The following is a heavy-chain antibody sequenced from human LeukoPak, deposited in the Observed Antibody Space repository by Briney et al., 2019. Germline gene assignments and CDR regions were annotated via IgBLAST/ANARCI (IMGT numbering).Heavy chain of an antibody. CDR1: GGSISSSSYY. V-gene: IGHV4-39*01. J-gene: IGHJ4*02. CDR2: IYYSGST. D-gene: IGHD5-12*01. CDR3: ASRSGYDYSLDY. Sequence: SETLSLTCTVSGGSISSSSYYWGWIRQPPGKGLEWIGSIYYSGSTYYNPSLKSRVTISVDTSKNQLSLKLSSVTAADTAVYYCASRSGYDYSLDYWGQGTLVTVSS.